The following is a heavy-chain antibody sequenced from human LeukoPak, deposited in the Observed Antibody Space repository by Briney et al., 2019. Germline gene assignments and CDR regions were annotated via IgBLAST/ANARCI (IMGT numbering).Heavy chain of an antibody. D-gene: IGHD3-22*01. CDR3: ARHCGDYDSSGYYCYYYYYGMDV. J-gene: IGHJ6*02. CDR2: INHSGST. CDR1: GGSFSGYY. Sequence: SETLSLTCAVYGGSFSGYYWSWIRQPPGKGLEWIGEINHSGSTNYNPSLKSRVTISVDTSKNQFSLKLSSVTAADTAVYYCARHCGDYDSSGYYCYYYYYGMDVWGQGTTVTVSS. V-gene: IGHV4-34*01.